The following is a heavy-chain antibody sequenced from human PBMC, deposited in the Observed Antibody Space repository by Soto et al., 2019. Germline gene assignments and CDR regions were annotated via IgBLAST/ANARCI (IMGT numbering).Heavy chain of an antibody. V-gene: IGHV3-23*01. Sequence: GGSLRLSCVASGFTFSSYAMSWVRQAPGKGLEWVSAISGSGGSTYYADSVKGRFTISRDNSKNTLYLQMNSLRAEDTAVYYCAKDQRDIVVVVAATSYYMDVWRKGTTVTVSS. D-gene: IGHD2-15*01. J-gene: IGHJ6*03. CDR2: ISGSGGST. CDR1: GFTFSSYA. CDR3: AKDQRDIVVVVAATSYYMDV.